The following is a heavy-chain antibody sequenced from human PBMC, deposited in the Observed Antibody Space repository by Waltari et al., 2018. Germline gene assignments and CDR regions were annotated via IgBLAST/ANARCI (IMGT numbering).Heavy chain of an antibody. CDR3: TRGLFGRSWTPYY. D-gene: IGHD3-10*01. CDR2: IYDSGAT. J-gene: IGHJ4*02. Sequence: QVQLQESGPGLVRPSETLSLTCTVSGASVSVYYWNWLRLPPGKGLEWIGTIYDSGATYYNPSLKSRLTMLMDTSKNQFSLILESVTAADRGLYYCTRGLFGRSWTPYYWGQGTLVTVSS. V-gene: IGHV4-59*02. CDR1: GASVSVYY.